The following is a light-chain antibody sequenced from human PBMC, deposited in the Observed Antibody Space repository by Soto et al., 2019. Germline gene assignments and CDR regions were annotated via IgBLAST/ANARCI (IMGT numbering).Light chain of an antibody. CDR2: KAS. CDR3: QHYNSYSEA. J-gene: IGKJ1*01. Sequence: DIQMTQSPSTLSGSVGDRVTITCRASQTISSWLARYQQKPGKAHKLLIYKASTLKSGVPSRFSGSGSGTEFTLTISSLQPDDFATYYCQHYNSYSEAFGQGTKVELK. V-gene: IGKV1-5*03. CDR1: QTISSW.